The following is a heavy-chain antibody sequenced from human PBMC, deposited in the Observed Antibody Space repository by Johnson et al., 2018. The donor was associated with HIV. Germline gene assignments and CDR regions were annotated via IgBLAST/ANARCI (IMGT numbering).Heavy chain of an antibody. D-gene: IGHD4-23*01. CDR2: INSDGSST. CDR3: VRGLGYVFYSGNSNALDI. V-gene: IGHV3-74*02. J-gene: IGHJ3*02. CDR1: GFTVSSNY. Sequence: VQLVESGGGLVQPGGSLRLSCAASGFTVSSNYMSWVRQAPGQGLEWVSRINSDGSSTTYADSVKGRFTISRDNAKNTLFLQMNSLRAEDTAVYYCVRGLGYVFYSGNSNALDIWGQGTMVTVSS.